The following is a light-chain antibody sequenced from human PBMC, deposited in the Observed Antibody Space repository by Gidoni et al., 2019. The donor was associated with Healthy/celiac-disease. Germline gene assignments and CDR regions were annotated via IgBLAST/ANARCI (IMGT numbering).Light chain of an antibody. J-gene: IGKJ2*02. CDR2: KAS. CDR3: LQYNSYRT. V-gene: IGKV1-5*03. CDR1: QSISSW. Sequence: DIQMTQSPSTLSASVGDRVTITCRASQSISSWLAWYQQRPGKTPKLLIYKASSLESGVPSRFSGSGSGTEFTLTISSLQPDDFATYYCLQYNSYRTFGQXTKLEIK.